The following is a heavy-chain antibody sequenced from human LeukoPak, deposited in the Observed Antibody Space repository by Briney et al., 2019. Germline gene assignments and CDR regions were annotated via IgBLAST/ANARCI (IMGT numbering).Heavy chain of an antibody. D-gene: IGHD3-22*01. V-gene: IGHV3-7*01. CDR2: IKQDGSEK. CDR1: GFTFSSYW. Sequence: GGSLRLSCAASGFTFSSYWMSWVRQAPGKGLEWVANIKQDGSEKYYVDSVKGRFTISRDNAKNSLYLQMNSLRPEDTAVYYCARGTYYYDSSGYYDFVYWGQGTLVTVSS. J-gene: IGHJ4*02. CDR3: ARGTYYYDSSGYYDFVY.